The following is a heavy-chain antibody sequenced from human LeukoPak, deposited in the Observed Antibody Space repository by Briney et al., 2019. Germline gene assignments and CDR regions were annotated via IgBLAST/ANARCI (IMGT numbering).Heavy chain of an antibody. CDR3: ARIRRIGHSGYDYYYYYGMDV. CDR1: GFSLSTSGMC. Sequence: SGPALVKPTQTLTLTCTFSGFSLSTSGMCVSWIRQPPGKALEWLALIDWDDDKYYSTSLKTRLTISKDTSKNQVVLTMTNMDPVDTATYYCARIRRIGHSGYDYYYYYGMDVWGKGTTVTVSS. CDR2: IDWDDDK. D-gene: IGHD5-12*01. V-gene: IGHV2-70*01. J-gene: IGHJ6*04.